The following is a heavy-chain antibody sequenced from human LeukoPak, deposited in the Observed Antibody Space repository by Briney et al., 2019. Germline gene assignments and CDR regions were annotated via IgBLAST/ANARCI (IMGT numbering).Heavy chain of an antibody. V-gene: IGHV4-39*07. Sequence: SETLSLTCTVSGGSISGNNYYWGWIRQSPGRGLEWIGSIYYSGSTSYNPSLKSRVTMSVDTSKNQFSLNLSSVTAADTAVYYCARFSYLQGFEYWGQGTLVTVSS. CDR2: IYYSGST. CDR3: ARFSYLQGFEY. D-gene: IGHD2-2*02. J-gene: IGHJ4*02. CDR1: GGSISGNNYY.